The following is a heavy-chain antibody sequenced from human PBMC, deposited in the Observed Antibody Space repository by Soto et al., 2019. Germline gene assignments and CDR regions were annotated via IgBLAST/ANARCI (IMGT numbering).Heavy chain of an antibody. CDR3: ARAILLWFGEGPNWFDP. J-gene: IGHJ5*02. CDR1: GGSISSSSYY. Sequence: QLQLQESGPGLVKPSETLSLTCTVSGGSISSSSYYWGWIRQPPGKGLEWIGSIYYSGSTYYNPSLKSRVTRPVDTSKNQCSRMLSSVTAADTAVYYCARAILLWFGEGPNWFDPWGQGTLVTVSS. D-gene: IGHD3-10*01. V-gene: IGHV4-39*01. CDR2: IYYSGST.